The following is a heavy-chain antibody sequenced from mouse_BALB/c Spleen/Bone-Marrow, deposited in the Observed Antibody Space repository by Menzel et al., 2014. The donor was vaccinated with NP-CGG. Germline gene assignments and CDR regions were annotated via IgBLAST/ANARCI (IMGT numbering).Heavy chain of an antibody. Sequence: EVKLLESGGGLVQPGGSLKLSCAASGFDFSTFWMNWVRQAPGKGLEWIGEINPDRSTINYAPSLKDKFIISRDNAKNTLYLLMSGVRSEDTALYYCARLHYYGYGAYWGQGTLVTVSA. CDR3: ARLHYYGYGAY. V-gene: IGHV4-1*02. CDR2: INPDRSTI. J-gene: IGHJ3*01. CDR1: GFDFSTFW. D-gene: IGHD1-2*01.